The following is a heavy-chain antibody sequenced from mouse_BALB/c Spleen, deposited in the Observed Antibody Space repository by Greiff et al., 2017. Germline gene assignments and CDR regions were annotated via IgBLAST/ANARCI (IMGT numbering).Heavy chain of an antibody. D-gene: IGHD2-3*01. Sequence: EVMLVESGGGLVQPGGSLRLSCATSGFTFTDYYMSWVRQPPGKALEWLGFIRNKANGYTTEYSASVKGRFTISRDNSQSILYLQMNTLRAEDSATYYCARYYDGYPDYAMDYWGQGTSVTVAS. CDR3: ARYYDGYPDYAMDY. CDR1: GFTFTDYY. CDR2: IRNKANGYTT. J-gene: IGHJ4*01. V-gene: IGHV7-3*02.